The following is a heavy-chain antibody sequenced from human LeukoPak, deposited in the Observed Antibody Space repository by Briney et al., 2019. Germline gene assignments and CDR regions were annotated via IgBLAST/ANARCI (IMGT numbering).Heavy chain of an antibody. V-gene: IGHV3-23*01. CDR3: ARDLSEKYSADY. CDR2: IRGGGDT. CDR1: GFTFTNNA. D-gene: IGHD1-26*01. J-gene: IGHJ4*02. Sequence: GGSLRLSCAASGFTFTNNALSWFRQAPGKGLEWVSDIRGGGDTYYADSVRGRFTISRDNSQNTLHLQMDSLRAEDTAVYYCARDLSEKYSADYWGQGTLVTVSS.